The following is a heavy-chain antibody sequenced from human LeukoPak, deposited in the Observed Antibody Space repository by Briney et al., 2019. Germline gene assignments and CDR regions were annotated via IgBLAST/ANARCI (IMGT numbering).Heavy chain of an antibody. J-gene: IGHJ4*02. CDR2: IYPGDSDT. Sequence: GEPLKISCKGSGYSFTSYWIGWVRQMPGKGLEWMGIIYPGDSDTRYSPSFQGQVTISADKSISTAYLQWSSLKASDTAMYYCASTTTVTTGFSASFYYWGQGTLVTVSS. CDR1: GYSFTSYW. D-gene: IGHD4-17*01. CDR3: ASTTTVTTGFSASFYY. V-gene: IGHV5-51*01.